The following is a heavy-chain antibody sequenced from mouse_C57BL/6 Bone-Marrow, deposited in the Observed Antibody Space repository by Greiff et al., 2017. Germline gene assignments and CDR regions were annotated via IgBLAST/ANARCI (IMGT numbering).Heavy chain of an antibody. V-gene: IGHV1-5*01. CDR3: TREGIYYDYDDGAYAMDY. D-gene: IGHD2-4*01. CDR2: IYPGNSDT. J-gene: IGHJ4*01. Sequence: VQLQQSGTVLARPGASVKMSCKTSGYTFTSYWMHWVKQRPGQGLAWIGAIYPGNSDTSYNQKFKGKAKLTAVTSASTAYMELSSLTNEDSAVYYCTREGIYYDYDDGAYAMDYWGQGTSVTVSS. CDR1: GYTFTSYW.